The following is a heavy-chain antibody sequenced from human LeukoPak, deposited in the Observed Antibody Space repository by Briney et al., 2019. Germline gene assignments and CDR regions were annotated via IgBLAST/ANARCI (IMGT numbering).Heavy chain of an antibody. D-gene: IGHD3-3*01. CDR2: IYHSGST. CDR3: ARAITIFGVVT. V-gene: IGHV4-30-2*01. CDR1: GGSISSGGYY. J-gene: IGHJ5*02. Sequence: SQTLSLTCTVSGGSISSGGYYWSWIRQPPGKGLEWIGYIYHSGSTYYNPSLKSRVTISVDRSKNQFSLKLSSVTAADTAVYYCARAITIFGVVTWGQGTLVTVSS.